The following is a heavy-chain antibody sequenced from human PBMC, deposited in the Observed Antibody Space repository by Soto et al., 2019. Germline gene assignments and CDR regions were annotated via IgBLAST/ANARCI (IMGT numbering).Heavy chain of an antibody. CDR2: IKSKTDGGAT. D-gene: IGHD4-17*01. CDR1: GFTFSNAW. CDR3: STLPGGYGVDYYYYYGMDV. Sequence: GGSLRLSCAASGFTFSNAWMNWVRQAPGKGLEWVGRIKSKTDGGATGYAAPGKGSVTISSDYSKNTLYLQMNSLKTVDTAVYYCSTLPGGYGVDYYYYYGMDVWGQGTTVTVSS. V-gene: IGHV3-15*07. J-gene: IGHJ6*02.